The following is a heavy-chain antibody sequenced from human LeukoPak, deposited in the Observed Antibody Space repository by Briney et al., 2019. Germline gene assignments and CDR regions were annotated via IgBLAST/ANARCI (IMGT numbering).Heavy chain of an antibody. J-gene: IGHJ4*02. V-gene: IGHV4-39*01. CDR3: ARQNGHYFDY. Sequence: SETLSLTCTVSSGSISSSSYYRGWIRQPPGKGLEWIGSIYYSGSTYYNPSRKSRVTISVDTSKNQFSLKLSSVTAADTAVYYCARQNGHYFDYWGQGTLVTVSS. CDR2: IYYSGST. D-gene: IGHD1-1*01. CDR1: SGSISSSSYY.